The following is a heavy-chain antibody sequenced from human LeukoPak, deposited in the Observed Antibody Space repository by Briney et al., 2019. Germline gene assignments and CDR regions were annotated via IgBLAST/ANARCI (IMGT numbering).Heavy chain of an antibody. CDR2: IYYNGDT. CDR3: ARGRSNYYGMDV. D-gene: IGHD1-26*01. Sequence: PSETLSLTCSVSDGSINSYYWNWIRRPPGKGLEWIGYIYYNGDTNYSPSLKSRVTMSVDTSKNLFSLKVSSVTAADTAVYYCARGRSNYYGMDVWGQGTTVTVSS. J-gene: IGHJ6*02. V-gene: IGHV4-59*01. CDR1: DGSINSYY.